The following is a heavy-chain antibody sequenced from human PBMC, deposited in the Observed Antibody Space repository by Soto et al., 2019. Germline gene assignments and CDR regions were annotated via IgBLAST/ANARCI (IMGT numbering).Heavy chain of an antibody. J-gene: IGHJ5*02. Sequence: PGGSLRLSCAASGFTFRSFTMNLVRQAPGEGLEWVSTISSNSAYIYYTDALMGRFTISRDNAKNSLHLQMNSLRAEDTAVYYCTRDASRDSSARGSFDPGGPGTLVTVSS. CDR3: TRDASRDSSARGSFDP. V-gene: IGHV3-21*01. D-gene: IGHD6-13*01. CDR1: GFTFRSFT. CDR2: ISSNSAYI.